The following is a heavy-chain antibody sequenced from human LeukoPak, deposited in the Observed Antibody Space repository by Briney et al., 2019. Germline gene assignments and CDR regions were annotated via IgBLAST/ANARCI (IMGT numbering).Heavy chain of an antibody. CDR1: GYTFTSYG. D-gene: IGHD4-17*01. CDR2: ISAYNGNT. J-gene: IGHJ3*02. CDR3: ARSDAVTNAFDI. V-gene: IGHV1-18*01. Sequence: ASVKVSCKASGYTFTSYGISWVRQAPGQGLEWMGWISAYNGNTNYAQKLQGRVTMTTDTSTSTAYMELRSLRSEDTAVYYCARSDAVTNAFDIWGQGTMVTVSS.